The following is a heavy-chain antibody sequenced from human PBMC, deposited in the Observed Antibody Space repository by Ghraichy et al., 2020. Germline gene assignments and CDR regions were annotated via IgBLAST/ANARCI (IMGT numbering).Heavy chain of an antibody. CDR2: ISYDGSKK. V-gene: IGHV3-30*04. CDR3: AKGIAAAGADY. D-gene: IGHD6-13*01. CDR1: GFSFRTSS. J-gene: IGHJ4*02. Sequence: GSLRLSCAASGFSFRTSSMHWVRQAPGKGLEWVAVISYDGSKKYYADSVKGRFTISRDNSKKMLYLQMNSPRAEDTAVYYCAKGIAAAGADYWGQGTLVTVSS.